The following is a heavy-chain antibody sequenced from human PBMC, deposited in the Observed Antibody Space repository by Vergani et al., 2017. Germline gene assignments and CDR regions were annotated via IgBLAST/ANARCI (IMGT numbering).Heavy chain of an antibody. J-gene: IGHJ2*01. CDR1: GDSIISRSYY. V-gene: IGHV4-39*01. D-gene: IGHD3-16*01. Sequence: QMQLQESGPGLVKASETLSLTCTVSGDSIISRSYYWGWIRQPPGKGLEWIGSIYNSGNGDSSSSLKSRVTISADTLKNQFSLRLTSVTAADTAVYYCASGKYYSDSTSHCRGRYFDDWGRGTLVTVHS. CDR2: IYNSGNG. CDR3: ASGKYYSDSTSHCRGRYFDD.